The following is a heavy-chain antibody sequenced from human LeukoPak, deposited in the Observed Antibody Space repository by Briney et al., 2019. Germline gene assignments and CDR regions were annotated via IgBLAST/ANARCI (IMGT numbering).Heavy chain of an antibody. J-gene: IGHJ4*02. Sequence: SETLSLTCTVSGGSISTYYWSWLRQPPGKGLEWIGHIDYSGSTNYNPSLKSRVTISPDTSKIQFSLKLSSMTAADTAVYYCARSQGVVTPFDYWGRGTLVTVSS. CDR3: ARSQGVVTPFDY. D-gene: IGHD2-21*02. V-gene: IGHV4-59*01. CDR1: GGSISTYY. CDR2: IDYSGST.